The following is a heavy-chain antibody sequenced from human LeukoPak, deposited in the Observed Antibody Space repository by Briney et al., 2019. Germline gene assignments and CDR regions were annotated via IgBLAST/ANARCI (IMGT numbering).Heavy chain of an antibody. V-gene: IGHV4-59*01. Sequence: PSETLSLTCTVSGGSISSYYWSWVRQPPGKRLEWIGCFYYSGSTNYNPSLKSRVTISVDTSKNQFSLKLSSVTAADTAVYYCVRWDYYSGADYWGQGTLVTVSS. CDR2: FYYSGST. CDR3: VRWDYYSGADY. CDR1: GGSISSYY. J-gene: IGHJ4*02. D-gene: IGHD3-10*01.